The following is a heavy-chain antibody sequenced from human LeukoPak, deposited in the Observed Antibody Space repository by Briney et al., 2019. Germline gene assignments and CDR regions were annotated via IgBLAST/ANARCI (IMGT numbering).Heavy chain of an antibody. Sequence: SETLSLTCAVYGESFSGYYWSWIRQPPGKGLEWIGEITHGGSTNYNPSLKSRVAMSVDTSKNQFSLKLNSVTAADTAVYYCASQYCSNTSCYTFLDYWGQGALVTVSS. J-gene: IGHJ4*02. CDR1: GESFSGYY. D-gene: IGHD2-2*02. CDR2: ITHGGST. CDR3: ASQYCSNTSCYTFLDY. V-gene: IGHV4-34*01.